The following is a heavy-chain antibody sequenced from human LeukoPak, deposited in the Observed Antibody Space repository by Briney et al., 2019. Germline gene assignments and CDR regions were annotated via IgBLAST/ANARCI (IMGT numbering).Heavy chain of an antibody. CDR3: ARGNGFIIDY. Sequence: GGSLRLSCAASGFTFSSNYMHWVRQAPGKGPVWVSRINSDGSSTNYADSVKGRFTISRDNAKNTLYLQMNSLRAEDTAVYYCARGNGFIIDYWGQGTLVTVSS. CDR1: GFTFSSNY. V-gene: IGHV3-74*01. CDR2: INSDGSST. D-gene: IGHD2-8*01. J-gene: IGHJ4*02.